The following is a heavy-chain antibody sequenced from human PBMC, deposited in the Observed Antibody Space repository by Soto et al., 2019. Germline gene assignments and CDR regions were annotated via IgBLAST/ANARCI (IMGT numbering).Heavy chain of an antibody. CDR1: GYTFTSYG. Sequence: ASVKVSCKASGYTFTSYGISWVRQAPGQGLEWMGWISAYNGNTNYAQKLQGRVTMTTDTSTSTAYMELRSLRSDDTAVYYCTRDLARGVAVAVTNFGYWGQGTLVTVSS. CDR3: TRDLARGVAVAVTNFGY. D-gene: IGHD6-19*01. V-gene: IGHV1-18*01. CDR2: ISAYNGNT. J-gene: IGHJ4*02.